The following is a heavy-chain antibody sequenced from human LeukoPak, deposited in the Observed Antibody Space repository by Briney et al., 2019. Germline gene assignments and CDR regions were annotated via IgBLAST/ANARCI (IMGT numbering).Heavy chain of an antibody. D-gene: IGHD2-2*01. CDR2: ISSSSSYI. CDR3: ARAGRVVPAAKNAFDI. J-gene: IGHJ3*02. V-gene: IGHV3-21*01. CDR1: GFTFRGYK. Sequence: SLSLSCAASGFTFRGYKMSWLRQAPGKGLEWVSSISSSSSYIYYADSVKGRFTISRDNAKNSLYLQMNSLRAEDTAVYYCARAGRVVPAAKNAFDIWGEGTMVTVSS.